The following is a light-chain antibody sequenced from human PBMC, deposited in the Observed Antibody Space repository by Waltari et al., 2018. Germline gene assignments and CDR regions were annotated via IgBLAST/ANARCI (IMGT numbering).Light chain of an antibody. Sequence: SVLTQTPSVSAAPGQRVTISCPGSTSNIGKNYVSWYQQLPGAAPKLLISDDHKRPSGTPDRFSGSKSGTSATLAITGLQTEDEADYFCGAWDGSLTLYVFGPGTRVTVL. V-gene: IGLV1-51*01. CDR2: DDH. J-gene: IGLJ1*01. CDR3: GAWDGSLTLYV. CDR1: TSNIGKNY.